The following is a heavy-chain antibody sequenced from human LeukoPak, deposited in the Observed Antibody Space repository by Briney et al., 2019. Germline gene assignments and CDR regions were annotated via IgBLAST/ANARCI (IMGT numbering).Heavy chain of an antibody. CDR2: ISGSGGST. CDR1: RFTFSSYA. D-gene: IGHD4/OR15-4a*01. CDR3: VKSLGGGNYHGGGY. J-gene: IGHJ4*02. Sequence: PGGSLRLSCAASRFTFSSYAMSWVRQAPGKGLEWVSAISGSGGSTYYADSVKGRFTISRDNSKNTLYLQMNSLRPEDTAVYYCVKSLGGGNYHGGGYWGQGTLVTVSS. V-gene: IGHV3-23*01.